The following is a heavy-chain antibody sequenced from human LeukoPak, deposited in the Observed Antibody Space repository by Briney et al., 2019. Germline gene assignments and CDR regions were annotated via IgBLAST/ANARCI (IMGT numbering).Heavy chain of an antibody. CDR1: GYNFSVYY. CDR2: MDPNSGDT. D-gene: IGHD2-15*01. J-gene: IGHJ3*01. CDR3: ATKGGLTPNTLAM. Sequence: ASVKVSCKGSGYNFSVYYMHCVRQVPGQGREGMGWMDPNSGDTIYAPKFQGRVSMTRATSITTAYMELSSLTFDDSAIYYCATKGGLTPNTLAMWGHGTMVTVSS. V-gene: IGHV1-2*02.